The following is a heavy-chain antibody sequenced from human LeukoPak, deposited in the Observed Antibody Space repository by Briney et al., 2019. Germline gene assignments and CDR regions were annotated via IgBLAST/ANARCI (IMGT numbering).Heavy chain of an antibody. J-gene: IGHJ4*02. CDR1: GGTFTSYA. V-gene: IGHV1-69*04. Sequence: SVKVSCKASGGTFTSYAISWVRQAPGQGLEWMGRIIPILGIANYAQKFQGRVTITADKSTSTAYMELSSLRSEDTAVYYCARGPLGIAAAGTEYWGQGTLVTVSS. CDR3: ARGPLGIAAAGTEY. CDR2: IIPILGIA. D-gene: IGHD6-13*01.